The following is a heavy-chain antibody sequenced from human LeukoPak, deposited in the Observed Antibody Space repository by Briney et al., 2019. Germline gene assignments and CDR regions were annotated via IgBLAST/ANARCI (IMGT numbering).Heavy chain of an antibody. Sequence: SETLSLTCTVSGGSIYNSIYYWGWIRQPPGKGLEWIGSIYYSGTSYYNPSLKSRVTISVDTSKNQFSLKLSSVTAADTAVYYCARNRYGDYADYWGQGTLVTVSS. D-gene: IGHD4-17*01. J-gene: IGHJ4*02. CDR2: IYYSGTS. V-gene: IGHV4-39*07. CDR3: ARNRYGDYADY. CDR1: GGSIYNSIYY.